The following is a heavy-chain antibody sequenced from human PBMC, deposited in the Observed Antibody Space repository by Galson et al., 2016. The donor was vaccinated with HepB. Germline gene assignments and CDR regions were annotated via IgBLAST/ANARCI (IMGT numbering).Heavy chain of an antibody. J-gene: IGHJ4*02. CDR3: AREGGYIYGAFHY. V-gene: IGHV3-23*01. D-gene: IGHD4-17*01. CDR1: GFTFSNYG. Sequence: SLRLSCAVSGFTFSNYGMSWVRQAPGKGLEWVSSISGSGSTTYYTDSVKGRFTISRDNSNNMLFLQMNSLRAEDTALYYCAREGGYIYGAFHYWGQGTLVTVSS. CDR2: ISGSGSTT.